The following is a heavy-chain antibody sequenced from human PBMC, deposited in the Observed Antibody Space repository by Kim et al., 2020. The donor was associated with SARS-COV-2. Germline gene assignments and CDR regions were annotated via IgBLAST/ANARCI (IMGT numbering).Heavy chain of an antibody. D-gene: IGHD3-9*01. Sequence: KGRFTISRDNSKNSLYLQMNSLRTEDTALYYCAKDLVRYFDSVRAGGMDVWGQGTTVTVSS. J-gene: IGHJ6*02. CDR3: AKDLVRYFDSVRAGGMDV. V-gene: IGHV3-43*01.